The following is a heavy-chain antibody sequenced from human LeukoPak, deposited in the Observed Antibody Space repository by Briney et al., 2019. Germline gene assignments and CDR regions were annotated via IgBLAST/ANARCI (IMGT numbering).Heavy chain of an antibody. V-gene: IGHV5-51*01. CDR2: VYPGGSDT. Sequence: GESLKISCKVSGYILTRNWIGWVRQVPGKGLEWMGPVYPGGSDTKYSPSFQGQVTFSVDKSISTAYLQWSSLKASDTAMYFCARHGDSYDSPYDYWGQGTLVTVSS. CDR3: ARHGDSYDSPYDY. D-gene: IGHD5-12*01. CDR1: GYILTRNW. J-gene: IGHJ4*02.